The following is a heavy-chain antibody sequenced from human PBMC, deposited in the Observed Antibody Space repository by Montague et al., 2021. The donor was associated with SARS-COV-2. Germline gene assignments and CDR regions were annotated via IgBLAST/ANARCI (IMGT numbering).Heavy chain of an antibody. D-gene: IGHD4-17*01. V-gene: IGHV6-1*01. Sequence: CAISGDSVWGVALSRRSIEHTPERHLHRLLVCPFLFEKKSDYATSVSGRIRIDPDTSKNQFFLHLRSVTPEDTGVYYCVRDTGSAQAGFDAWGQGTLVTVS. CDR3: VRDTGSAQAGFDA. CDR1: GDSVWGVALS. CDR2: CPFLFEKKS. J-gene: IGHJ4*02.